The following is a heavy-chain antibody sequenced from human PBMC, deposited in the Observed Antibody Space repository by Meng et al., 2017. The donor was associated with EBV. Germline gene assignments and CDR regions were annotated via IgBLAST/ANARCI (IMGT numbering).Heavy chain of an antibody. CDR3: AHIIAARPFDY. CDR1: GFSLSIRGVG. CDR2: IYWDDDK. V-gene: IGHV2-5*02. Sequence: ITLKGSGPMLSQPPPTLTLTCTFSGFSLSIRGVGVVWIRQPPGKALEWLALIYWDDDKRYSLSLKSRLTITKDTSKNQVVLTMTNMDPVDAATYYCAHIIAARPFDYWGQGTLVTVSS. D-gene: IGHD6-6*01. J-gene: IGHJ4*02.